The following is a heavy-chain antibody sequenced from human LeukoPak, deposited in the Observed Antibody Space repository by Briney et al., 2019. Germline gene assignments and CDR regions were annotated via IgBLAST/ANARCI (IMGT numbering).Heavy chain of an antibody. CDR2: INHSGST. D-gene: IGHD3-10*01. J-gene: IGHJ4*02. CDR1: GGSFSGHY. V-gene: IGHV4-34*01. CDR3: ARPRYGSGSLDS. Sequence: SETLSLTCAVYGGSFSGHYWAWIRQPPGKGLEWIGEINHSGSTTCNPSLNSRVTISVDTSKNQFSLRLSSVTAADTAVYYCARPRYGSGSLDSWGQGTLVTVSS.